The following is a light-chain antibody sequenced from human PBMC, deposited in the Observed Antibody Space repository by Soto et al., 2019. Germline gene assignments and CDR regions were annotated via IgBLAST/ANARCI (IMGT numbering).Light chain of an antibody. CDR2: GAS. V-gene: IGKV3-15*01. J-gene: IGKJ4*01. CDR1: QSVSSN. CDR3: QQYNNWPPLT. Sequence: EIVMTQSPATLSVSPGERATLSCRASQSVSSNLAWYQQKPGQAPRLLIYGASTRATGIPARFSGSGSGTEFTLTISGLQSEDFAGYYCQQYNNWPPLTFGGGTKVEIK.